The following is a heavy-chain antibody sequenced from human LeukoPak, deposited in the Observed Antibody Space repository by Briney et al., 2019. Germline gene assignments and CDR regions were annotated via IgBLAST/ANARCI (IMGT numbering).Heavy chain of an antibody. Sequence: PSGTLSLTCTVSGGSIGGYYWNWIRQPPGKGLEWIGNIHYSGSTKYNPSLKSRVTISLDTSKNQVSLKLSSVTAADTAVYYCARGGPTGYVDYWGQGTLVTVSS. CDR3: ARGGPTGYVDY. CDR2: IHYSGST. D-gene: IGHD3-9*01. J-gene: IGHJ4*02. CDR1: GGSIGGYY. V-gene: IGHV4-59*08.